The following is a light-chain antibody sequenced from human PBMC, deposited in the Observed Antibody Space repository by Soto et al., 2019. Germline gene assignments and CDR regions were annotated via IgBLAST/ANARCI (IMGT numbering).Light chain of an antibody. V-gene: IGLV3-9*01. Sequence: SYELTQPLSVSVALGQTARITCGGNNIGSKNVHWYQLNPGQAPVLVIYRDTNRPSGIPERFSGSNSGNTATLAISRAQAGDDADYYCQVWDSSTVAFGGGTKLTVL. CDR3: QVWDSSTVA. CDR1: NIGSKN. J-gene: IGLJ2*01. CDR2: RDT.